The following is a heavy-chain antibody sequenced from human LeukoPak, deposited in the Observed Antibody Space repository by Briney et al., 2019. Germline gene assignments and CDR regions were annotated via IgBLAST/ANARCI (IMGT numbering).Heavy chain of an antibody. D-gene: IGHD1-14*01. CDR2: INPNSGGT. J-gene: IGHJ5*02. CDR3: ARGLMARSNWFDP. CDR1: GYTFTGYY. Sequence: ASVKVSCKASGYTFTGYYMHWVRQAPGQGLEWMGWINPNSGGTNYAQKFQGRVTMTRDTSISTAYMELSRLRSDDTAVYYCARGLMARSNWFDPWGQGTLVTVSS. V-gene: IGHV1-2*02.